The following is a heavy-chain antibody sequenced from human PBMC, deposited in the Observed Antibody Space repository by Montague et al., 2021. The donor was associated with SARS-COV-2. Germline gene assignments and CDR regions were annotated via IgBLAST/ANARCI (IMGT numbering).Heavy chain of an antibody. CDR3: ARGRQHINMVVVVVTGGEYYIDF. V-gene: IGHV4-34*01. Sequence: SETLSLTCAVYDGSFSDYSWTWIRQPPGKGLEWIGEINHRGSTNYNPSHKSRVTISVDTSKNQFSLKMTSVTAADTAVYYCARGRQHINMVVVVVTGGEYYIDFWGQGTLVAVSS. CDR2: INHRGST. J-gene: IGHJ4*02. CDR1: DGSFSDYS. D-gene: IGHD3-22*01.